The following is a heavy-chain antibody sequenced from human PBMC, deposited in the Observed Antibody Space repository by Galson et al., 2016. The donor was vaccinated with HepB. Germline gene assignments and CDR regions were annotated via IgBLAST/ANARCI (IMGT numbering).Heavy chain of an antibody. V-gene: IGHV3-30*18. D-gene: IGHD4-23*01. CDR3: AKEGGVDTAVSGAVDQQVSRYSYDY. CDR1: EFTFSNYG. Sequence: SLRLSCAASEFTFSNYGMHWVRQAPGKGLEWVAVVSYDGSITYYLDSVRGRFTISRDNSKYTVSLQMNSMRPEDAAVYYCAKEGGVDTAVSGAVDQQVSRYSYDYWGRGTLVTVSS. CDR2: VSYDGSIT. J-gene: IGHJ4*02.